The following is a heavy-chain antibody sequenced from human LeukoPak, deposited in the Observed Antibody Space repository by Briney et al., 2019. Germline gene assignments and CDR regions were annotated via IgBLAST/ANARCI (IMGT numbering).Heavy chain of an antibody. CDR3: AKNLGPFDV. CDR1: GFTFSSYA. Sequence: GGSLRLSCAASGFTFSSYAMSWVRQAPGKGLEWVSGISASGDSTYYADSVKGRFTISRDNSKNMLYLQLNSLRAGDTAMYYCAKNLGPFDVRGQGTMVTVSS. J-gene: IGHJ3*01. CDR2: ISASGDST. D-gene: IGHD3-16*01. V-gene: IGHV3-23*01.